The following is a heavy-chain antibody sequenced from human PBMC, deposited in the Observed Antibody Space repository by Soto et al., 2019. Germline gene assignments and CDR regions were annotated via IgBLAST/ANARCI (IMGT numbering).Heavy chain of an antibody. D-gene: IGHD5-12*01. V-gene: IGHV1-3*01. CDR1: GYTFTSHA. CDR3: ARELYSGYGNNWLDS. J-gene: IGHJ5*01. Sequence: ASVKVSCKASGYTFTSHAMHWVRQAPGQRLEWMGWINAGNGNAKCSQKFQGRVTITRDTSATTAYMELSSLRSEDTAVYYCARELYSGYGNNWLDSWGQGTQVTVSS. CDR2: INAGNGNA.